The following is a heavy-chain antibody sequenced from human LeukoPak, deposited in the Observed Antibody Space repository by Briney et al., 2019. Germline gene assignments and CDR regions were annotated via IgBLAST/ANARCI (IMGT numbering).Heavy chain of an antibody. CDR2: TTHSGSS. V-gene: IGHV4-34*01. J-gene: IGHJ4*02. Sequence: SETLSLTCGVAGGSFRGYYWTWIRPAPGQGLEWIGETTHSGSSNYNPSFKSRVNISVDMAKNQFSLTLSSVTAADTAEYYCARMWPGRIGGSLGSSDYWGQGTLVTVSS. CDR1: GGSFRGYY. CDR3: ARMWPGRIGGSLGSSDY. D-gene: IGHD1-26*01.